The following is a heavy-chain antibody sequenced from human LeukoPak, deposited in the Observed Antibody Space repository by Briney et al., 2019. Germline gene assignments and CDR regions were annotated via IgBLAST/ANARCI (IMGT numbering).Heavy chain of an antibody. D-gene: IGHD2-21*02. V-gene: IGHV3-74*01. J-gene: IGHJ4*02. CDR2: INTDGRIT. Sequence: GGSLRLSCAASGFTFSSYWMHWVRQAPGKGLVWVSRINTDGRITNYADSVKGRFTISRDNSKNTVYLQMNSLRAEDTGVYYCARDRLEAVTDDDYFDYWGQGTLVTVSS. CDR3: ARDRLEAVTDDDYFDY. CDR1: GFTFSSYW.